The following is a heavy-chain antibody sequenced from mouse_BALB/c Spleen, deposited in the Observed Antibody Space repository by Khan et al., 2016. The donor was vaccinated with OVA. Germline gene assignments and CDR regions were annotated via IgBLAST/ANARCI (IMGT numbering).Heavy chain of an antibody. CDR1: GDSITTGY. CDR3: ARSTYRYAFVY. D-gene: IGHD2-14*01. CDR2: IIYTGYT. V-gene: IGHV3-8*02. J-gene: IGHJ3*01. Sequence: EVQLQESGPSLVKPSQTLSLTCSVTGDSITTGYWNWIRKFPGNKLEYMGYIIYTGYTYYNPSPKSRISITRHTSNNQYYLQLNSVTDEDTATYYCARSTYRYAFVYWGQGTLVTVSA.